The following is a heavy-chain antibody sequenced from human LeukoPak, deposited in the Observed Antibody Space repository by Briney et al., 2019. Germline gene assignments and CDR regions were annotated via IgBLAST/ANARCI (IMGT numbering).Heavy chain of an antibody. J-gene: IGHJ4*02. CDR3: GYSSGYTIPYY. CDR1: GGTFSSYA. Sequence: VASVKVSCKDSGGTFSSYAISWVRQAPGQGLEWMGGIIPIFGTANYAQKFQGRVTITADESTSTAYMELSSLRSEDTAVYYCGYSSGYTIPYYWGQGTLVTVSS. V-gene: IGHV1-69*13. CDR2: IIPIFGTA. D-gene: IGHD3-22*01.